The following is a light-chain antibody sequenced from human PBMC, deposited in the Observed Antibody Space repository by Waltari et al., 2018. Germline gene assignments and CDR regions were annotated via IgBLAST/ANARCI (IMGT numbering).Light chain of an antibody. J-gene: IGLJ2*01. CDR2: GNN. V-gene: IGLV1-40*01. Sequence: QSVLTQPPSLSGAPGQRVTISCTGSSSNIGAGYDVHWYQQFPETAPKLLIFGNNNRPSGVPDRCSGSKSGTSASLAITGRQAEDEAEYYCQSYDDSLGGSVIFGGGTKLTVL. CDR3: QSYDDSLGGSVI. CDR1: SSNIGAGYD.